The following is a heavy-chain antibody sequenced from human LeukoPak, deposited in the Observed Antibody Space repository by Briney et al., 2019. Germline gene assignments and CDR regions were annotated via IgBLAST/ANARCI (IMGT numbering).Heavy chain of an antibody. J-gene: IGHJ3*02. Sequence: GGSLRLSCVASGFTFTSYWMSWVRQAPGKGLEWVANIKQDGSEIYYVDSVKGRFTISRDNARNSLYLQMNSLRAEDTAVYYCARGGAFDIWGQGTMVTVPS. V-gene: IGHV3-7*01. CDR2: IKQDGSEI. CDR3: ARGGAFDI. CDR1: GFTFTSYW.